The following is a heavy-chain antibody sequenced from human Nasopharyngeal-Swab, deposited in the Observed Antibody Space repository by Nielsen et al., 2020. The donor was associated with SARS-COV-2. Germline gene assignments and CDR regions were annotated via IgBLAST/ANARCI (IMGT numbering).Heavy chain of an antibody. CDR2: TRNKANSYTT. J-gene: IGHJ4*02. CDR1: GFTFSDHY. D-gene: IGHD6-19*01. CDR3: ARVRDTVAAYYFDY. V-gene: IGHV3-72*01. Sequence: GESLKISCAASGFTFSDHYMDWVRQAPGKGLEWVGRTRNKANSYTTEYAASVKGRFTISRDDSKNSLYLQMNSLKTEDTAVYYCARVRDTVAAYYFDYWSQGTLVTVSS.